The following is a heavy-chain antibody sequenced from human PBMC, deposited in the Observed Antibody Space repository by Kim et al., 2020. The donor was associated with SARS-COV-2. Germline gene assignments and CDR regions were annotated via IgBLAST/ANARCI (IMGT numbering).Heavy chain of an antibody. CDR1: GGSFSGYY. V-gene: IGHV4-34*01. CDR3: ARGYCSSTSCYGWGYYYYYGMDV. Sequence: SETLSLTCAVYGGSFSGYYWSWIRQPPGKGLEWIGEINHSGSTNYNPSLKSRVTISVDTSKNQFSLKLSSVTAADTAVYYCARGYCSSTSCYGWGYYYYYGMDVWGQGTTVTVSS. J-gene: IGHJ6*02. D-gene: IGHD2-2*01. CDR2: INHSGST.